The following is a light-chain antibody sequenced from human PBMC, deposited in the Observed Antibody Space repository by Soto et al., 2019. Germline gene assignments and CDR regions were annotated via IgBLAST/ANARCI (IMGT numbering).Light chain of an antibody. V-gene: IGLV2-11*01. Sequence: QSVLTQPRSVSGSPGPSVTISCTGTSSDVGAYKYVSWYQQHPGKAPKVMIYDVNKRPTGVPDRFSGSKSGNTASLTISGLQAEDEADYYCGAYAGRYTYVFGSGTKLTVL. CDR1: SSDVGAYKY. J-gene: IGLJ1*01. CDR3: GAYAGRYTYV. CDR2: DVN.